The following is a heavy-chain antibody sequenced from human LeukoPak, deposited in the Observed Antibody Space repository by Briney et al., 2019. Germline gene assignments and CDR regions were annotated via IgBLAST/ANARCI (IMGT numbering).Heavy chain of an antibody. V-gene: IGHV4-31*03. CDR3: ARRRDEDDILTGYLSGVHGNPTITGDAFDI. CDR2: IYYSGST. J-gene: IGHJ3*02. CDR1: GGSISSGGYY. D-gene: IGHD3-9*01. Sequence: SQTLSLTCTVSGGSISSGGYYWSWIRQHPGKGREGFGYIYYSGSTYYNPSLKSRVTISVDTSKHQFSLKLSSVTAADTAVYYCARRRDEDDILTGYLSGVHGNPTITGDAFDIWGQGTMVTVSS.